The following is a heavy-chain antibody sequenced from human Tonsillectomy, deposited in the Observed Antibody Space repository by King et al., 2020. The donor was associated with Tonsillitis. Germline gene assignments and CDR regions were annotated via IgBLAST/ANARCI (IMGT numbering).Heavy chain of an antibody. J-gene: IGHJ4*02. D-gene: IGHD2-21*02. CDR1: GGSISSYY. CDR2: IYNSGST. CDR3: ARTNPYCGGDCYDLDY. V-gene: IGHV4-59*01. Sequence: QLQESGPGLVKPSETLSLTCTVSGGSISSYYWSWIRQPPGKGLEWIGYIYNSGSTNYNPSLKSRVTISVDTSKYQFSLRLSSVTAADTAVYYCARTNPYCGGDCYDLDYWGQGTLVTVSS.